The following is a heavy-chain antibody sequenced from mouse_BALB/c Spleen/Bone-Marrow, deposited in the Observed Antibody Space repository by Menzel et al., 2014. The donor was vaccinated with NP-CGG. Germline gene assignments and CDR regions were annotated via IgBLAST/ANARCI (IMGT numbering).Heavy chain of an antibody. V-gene: IGHV14-3*02. Sequence: EVQLQQSGAELVKPGASVKLSCTASGFNIKDTYMHWVKQRPEQGLEWIGRIDPANGNTKYDPKFQGKATITADTSSNTAYLQLSSLTSEDTPVYYCARYRLGTYFDYWGQGTTLTVSS. J-gene: IGHJ2*01. CDR3: ARYRLGTYFDY. CDR1: GFNIKDTY. CDR2: IDPANGNT. D-gene: IGHD2-14*01.